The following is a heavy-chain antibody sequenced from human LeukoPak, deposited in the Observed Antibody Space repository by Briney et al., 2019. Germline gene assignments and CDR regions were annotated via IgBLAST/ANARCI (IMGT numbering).Heavy chain of an antibody. V-gene: IGHV3-21*01. CDR3: AKEGPYSSSSWTNYYYYYGMDV. CDR1: GFTFSSYS. D-gene: IGHD6-6*01. Sequence: GGSLRLSCAASGFTFSSYSMNWVRQAPGKGLEWVSSISSSSSYIYYADSVKGRFTISRDNAKNSLYLQMNSLRAEDTAVYYCAKEGPYSSSSWTNYYYYYGMDVWGQGTTVTVSS. J-gene: IGHJ6*02. CDR2: ISSSSSYI.